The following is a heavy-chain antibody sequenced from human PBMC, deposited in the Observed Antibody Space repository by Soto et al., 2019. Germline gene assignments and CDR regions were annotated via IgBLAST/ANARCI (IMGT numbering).Heavy chain of an antibody. V-gene: IGHV3-21*01. CDR2: ISSSSSYI. J-gene: IGHJ5*02. Sequence: AGSLRLSCAASGLTVSSYWMNSVRQAPGKGLEWVPTISSSSSYIYYADSVKGRFTISRDNAKNSLYLQMNSLRAEDTAVYYCASWEAITISFDPWGQGTLVTVSS. D-gene: IGHD3-3*01. CDR1: GLTVSSYW. CDR3: ASWEAITISFDP.